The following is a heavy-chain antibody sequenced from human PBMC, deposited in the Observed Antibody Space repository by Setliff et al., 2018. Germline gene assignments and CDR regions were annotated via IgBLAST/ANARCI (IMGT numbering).Heavy chain of an antibody. CDR1: GASPSSGSYY. CDR3: AKEYVVISFVRNSHQHYGMDV. CDR2: IYTNGAT. D-gene: IGHD2-21*01. J-gene: IGHJ6*02. V-gene: IGHV4-61*09. Sequence: SETLSLTCTVSGASPSSGSYYWSWIRQSAGKGLEWIGHIYTNGATSYSPSLKSRVSISADTSKNVLSLRLTSVTAADTAVYYCAKEYVVISFVRNSHQHYGMDVWGPGTTVTVSS.